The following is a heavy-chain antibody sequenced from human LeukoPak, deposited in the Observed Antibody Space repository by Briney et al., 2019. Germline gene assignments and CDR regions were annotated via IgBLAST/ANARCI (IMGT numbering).Heavy chain of an antibody. CDR1: GGSISSSSYF. CDR3: ARDTGHYYDSSGYYYGGAFDI. CDR2: IYYIGST. D-gene: IGHD3-22*01. Sequence: SETLSLTCTVSGGSISSSSYFWGWIRQPPGKGLEWIGSIYYIGSTYYNPSLKSRVTISVDTSKNQFSLKLSSVTAADTAVYYCARDTGHYYDSSGYYYGGAFDIWGQGTTVTVSS. V-gene: IGHV4-39*07. J-gene: IGHJ3*02.